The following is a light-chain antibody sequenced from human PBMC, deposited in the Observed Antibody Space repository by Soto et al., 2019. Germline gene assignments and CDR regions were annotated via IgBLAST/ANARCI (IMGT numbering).Light chain of an antibody. CDR1: SSDFGGYNY. CDR3: SSYTSSSTPYV. V-gene: IGLV2-14*01. CDR2: EVS. J-gene: IGLJ1*01. Sequence: QSVLTQPASVSGSPGQSITISCTGTSSDFGGYNYVSWYQQHPGKAPKLMIYEVSNRPSGVSNRFSGSKSGNTASLTIPGLQAEDEADYYCSSYTSSSTPYVFGTGTKLTVL.